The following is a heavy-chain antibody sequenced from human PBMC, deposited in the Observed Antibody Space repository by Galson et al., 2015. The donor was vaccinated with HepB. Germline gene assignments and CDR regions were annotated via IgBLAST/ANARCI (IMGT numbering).Heavy chain of an antibody. J-gene: IGHJ3*02. CDR3: ARGPWAGTKPDAFDI. Sequence: SVKVSCKASGYNFNGYALNWVRQAPGQGPEWMGWINTKTGEPTYAQGFTGRYVFSLDTSVSTAYLQITSLEAEDTAVYYCARGPWAGTKPDAFDIWGQGTMVTVSS. D-gene: IGHD2-8*01. CDR2: INTKTGEP. V-gene: IGHV7-4-1*02. CDR1: GYNFNGYA.